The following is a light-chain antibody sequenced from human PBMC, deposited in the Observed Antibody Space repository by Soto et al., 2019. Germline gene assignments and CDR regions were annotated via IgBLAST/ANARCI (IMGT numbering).Light chain of an antibody. CDR3: SSYTSSSTSG. J-gene: IGLJ2*01. CDR1: SSHVGGYNY. Sequence: QSALTQPASVSGSPGQSITISCTGTSSHVGGYNYVSWYQQHPGKAPKLMIYDVSNRPSGVSNRFSGSKSGNTASLTISGLQAEDEADYYCSSYTSSSTSGFGGGTKLTVL. V-gene: IGLV2-14*01. CDR2: DVS.